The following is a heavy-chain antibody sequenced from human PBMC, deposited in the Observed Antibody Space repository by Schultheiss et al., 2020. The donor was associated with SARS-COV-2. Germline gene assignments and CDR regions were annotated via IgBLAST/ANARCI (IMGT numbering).Heavy chain of an antibody. CDR2: IWYDGSNK. CDR3: ARDGGYYYDSSGYCDY. D-gene: IGHD3-22*01. V-gene: IGHV3-33*08. Sequence: GGSLRLSCAASGFTVSSYDMHWVRQAPGKGLEWVAVIWYDGSNKYYADSVKGRFTISRDNSKNTLYLQMNSLRAEDTAVYYCARDGGYYYDSSGYCDYWGQGTLVTVSS. J-gene: IGHJ4*02. CDR1: GFTVSSYD.